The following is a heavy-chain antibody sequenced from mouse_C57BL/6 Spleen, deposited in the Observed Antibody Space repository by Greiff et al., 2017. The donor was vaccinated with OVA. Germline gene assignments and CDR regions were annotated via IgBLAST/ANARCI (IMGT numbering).Heavy chain of an antibody. D-gene: IGHD2-12*01. V-gene: IGHV5-6*01. CDR2: ISSGGSYT. J-gene: IGHJ2*01. Sequence: DVQLVESGGDLVKPGGSLKLSCAASGFTFSSYGMSWVRQTPDTRLEWVATISSGGSYTYYPDSVKGRFTISRDNAKNTLYLQMSSLKSEDTAMYYCARQEDSSDYWGQGTTRTVSS. CDR3: ARQEDSSDY. CDR1: GFTFSSYG.